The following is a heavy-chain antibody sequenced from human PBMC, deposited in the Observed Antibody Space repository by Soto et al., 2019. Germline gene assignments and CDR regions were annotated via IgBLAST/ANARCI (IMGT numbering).Heavy chain of an antibody. CDR2: IIPIFGTA. V-gene: IGHV1-69*13. CDR3: ARPGGYSYGYGTYYYYGMDV. Sequence: ASVKVSCKASGGTFSSYAISWVRQAPGQGVEWMGGIIPIFGTANYAQKFQGRVTITADESTSTAYMELSSLRSEDTAVYYCARPGGYSYGYGTYYYYGMDVWGQGTTVTVS. D-gene: IGHD5-18*01. CDR1: GGTFSSYA. J-gene: IGHJ6*02.